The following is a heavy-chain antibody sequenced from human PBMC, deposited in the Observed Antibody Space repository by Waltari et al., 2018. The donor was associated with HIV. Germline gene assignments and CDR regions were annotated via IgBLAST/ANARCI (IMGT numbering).Heavy chain of an antibody. Sequence: QLQLRESGPGLVKPSGTLSLSCIVSGGAISRSIYFWGWIRQTPGKGLEWIGSTHYNVTTHSNPSLKSRVTISIDTSKNQFSLKVTSVTAADTAAYYCARKGWLGGRYFQHWGLGTLVTVSS. V-gene: IGHV4-39*01. J-gene: IGHJ1*01. CDR2: THYNVTT. CDR3: ARKGWLGGRYFQH. CDR1: GGAISRSIYF. D-gene: IGHD6-19*01.